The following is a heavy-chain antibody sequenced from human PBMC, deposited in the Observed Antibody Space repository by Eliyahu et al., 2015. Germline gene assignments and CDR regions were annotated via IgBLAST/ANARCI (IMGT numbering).Heavy chain of an antibody. Sequence: QLQLQESGSGLVKPSQTLSLTCAVSXXSISSGGYSWSWIRQPPGKGLEWIGYIYHSGSTYYNPSLKSRVTISVDRSKNQFSLKLSSVTAADTAVYYCARVVVAARARSFDYWGQGTLVTVSS. CDR1: XXSISSGGYS. CDR3: ARVVVAARARSFDY. CDR2: IYHSGST. V-gene: IGHV4-30-2*01. J-gene: IGHJ4*02. D-gene: IGHD2-15*01.